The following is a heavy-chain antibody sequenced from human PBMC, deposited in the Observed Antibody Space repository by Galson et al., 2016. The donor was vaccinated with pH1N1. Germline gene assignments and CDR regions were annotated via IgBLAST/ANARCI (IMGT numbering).Heavy chain of an antibody. J-gene: IGHJ4*02. V-gene: IGHV1-69*13. Sequence: QSGAEVKEPGASVKVSCKASGGVFSNSGFSWVRQAPGEGLEWMGGIIPLFGTTNYARKFRDRITITADESMTTAYVELRSLRSDDTAMYYCARDPDGYGGHSRRAPQAGAYWGQGTLVTVSS. D-gene: IGHD2-21*01. CDR3: ARDPDGYGGHSRRAPQAGAY. CDR1: GGVFSNSG. CDR2: IIPLFGTT.